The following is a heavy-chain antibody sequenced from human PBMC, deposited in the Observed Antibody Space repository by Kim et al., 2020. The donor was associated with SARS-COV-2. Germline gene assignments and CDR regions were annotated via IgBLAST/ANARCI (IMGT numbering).Heavy chain of an antibody. CDR1: GYTFTGYY. Sequence: ASVKVSCKASGYTFTGYYMHWVRQAPGQGLEWMGWINPNSGGTNYAQKFQGRVTMTRDTSISTAYMELSRLRSDDTAVYYCARDRFGDRYYYYYGMDVWGQGTTVTVSS. V-gene: IGHV1-2*02. J-gene: IGHJ6*02. CDR3: ARDRFGDRYYYYYGMDV. D-gene: IGHD3-10*01. CDR2: INPNSGGT.